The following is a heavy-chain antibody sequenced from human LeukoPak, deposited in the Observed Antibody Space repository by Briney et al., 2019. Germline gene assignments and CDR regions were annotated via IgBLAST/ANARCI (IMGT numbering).Heavy chain of an antibody. Sequence: ASVKVSCKASGYTFTSYYMHWVRQAPGQGLEWMGIINPSGGSTSYAQKFQGRVTMTRDTSTSTVYMELSGLRSEDTAVYYCAISGYCGGDCYAFDIWGQGTMVTVSS. V-gene: IGHV1-46*01. J-gene: IGHJ3*02. CDR1: GYTFTSYY. CDR3: AISGYCGGDCYAFDI. D-gene: IGHD2-21*02. CDR2: INPSGGST.